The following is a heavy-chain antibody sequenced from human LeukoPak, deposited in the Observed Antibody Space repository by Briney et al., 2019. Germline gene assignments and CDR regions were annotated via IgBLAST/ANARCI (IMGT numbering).Heavy chain of an antibody. D-gene: IGHD6-13*01. V-gene: IGHV3-21*01. CDR1: GYTLNSYN. J-gene: IGHJ4*02. CDR3: ARERAAGKGGSHYFDY. Sequence: GVPLTLPCTACGYTLNSYNMMCVRRARGGGGVWVSYIWSSSSYIYYADSMKGRFTIYTDNAKNSLYLQMNSLRAEDTAVYYCARERAAGKGGSHYFDYWGQGTVVTVSS. CDR2: IWSSSSYI.